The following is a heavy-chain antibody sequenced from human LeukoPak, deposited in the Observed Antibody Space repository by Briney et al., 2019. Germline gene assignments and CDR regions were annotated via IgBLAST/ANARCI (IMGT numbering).Heavy chain of an antibody. J-gene: IGHJ4*02. Sequence: PSETLSLTCAVSDYSISSGDYWGWIRQPPGKGLEWIGSVYHSGSTHYSPSLKSRVTISVDTSKNQFSLKLRSVTAADTAVYYCARRGYTYASLDSWGQGTLVTASS. CDR3: ARRGYTYASLDS. CDR1: DYSISSGDY. V-gene: IGHV4-38-2*01. D-gene: IGHD5-18*01. CDR2: VYHSGST.